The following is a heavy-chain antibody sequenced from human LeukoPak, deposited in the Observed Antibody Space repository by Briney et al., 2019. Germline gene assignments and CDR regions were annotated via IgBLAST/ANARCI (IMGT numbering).Heavy chain of an antibody. CDR3: ARRYYDFWSGYYPLGVYFDY. D-gene: IGHD3-3*01. CDR2: INHSGST. V-gene: IGHV4-34*01. CDR1: GGSFSGYY. J-gene: IGHJ4*02. Sequence: SETLSLTCAVYGGSFSGYYWSWIRQPPGKGLELIGEINHSGSTNYNPSLKSRVAISVDTSKNQFSLKLSSVTTADTAVYYCARRYYDFWSGYYPLGVYFDYWGQGTLVTVSS.